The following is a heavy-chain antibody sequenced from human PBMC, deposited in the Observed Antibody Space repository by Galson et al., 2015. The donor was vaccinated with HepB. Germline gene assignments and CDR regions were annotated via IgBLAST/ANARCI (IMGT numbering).Heavy chain of an antibody. J-gene: IGHJ6*02. CDR3: ARHDSYPAYHANYYYYYGMDV. CDR1: GYSFTSYW. D-gene: IGHD5-18*01. Sequence: QSGAEVKKPGESLRISCKGSGYSFTSYWISWVRQMPGKGLEWMGRIDPSDSYTNYSPSFRGHVTISADKSISTAYLQWSSLKASDTAMYYCARHDSYPAYHANYYYYYGMDVWGQGTTVTVSS. CDR2: IDPSDSYT. V-gene: IGHV5-10-1*01.